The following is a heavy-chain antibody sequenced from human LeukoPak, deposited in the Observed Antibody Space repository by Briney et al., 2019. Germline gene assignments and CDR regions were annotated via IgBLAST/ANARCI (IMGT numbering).Heavy chain of an antibody. J-gene: IGHJ4*02. Sequence: GGSLRLSCAGSGFSFSSYGMHWVRQAPGKGLEWMAFIRSDGSNKYYADSVKGRFTISRDNSKNTLYLQMNSLRAEDTAVYYCAKGILEGTANDYWGQGTLVTVSS. V-gene: IGHV3-30*02. CDR1: GFSFSSYG. CDR2: IRSDGSNK. CDR3: AKGILEGTANDY. D-gene: IGHD1-1*01.